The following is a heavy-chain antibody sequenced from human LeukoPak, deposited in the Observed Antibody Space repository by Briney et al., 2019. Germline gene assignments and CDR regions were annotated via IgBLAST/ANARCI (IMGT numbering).Heavy chain of an antibody. V-gene: IGHV3-23*01. J-gene: IGHJ4*02. CDR2: ISTSGRST. D-gene: IGHD2-2*01. Sequence: GGSLRLSCAASGFTFSTYAMSWVRQAPGKGLEWVSTISTSGRSTYYADSVKGRFTISRDNSKNTVYLQMNSLRAEDTAVYYCARGETSSYDYWGQGTLVTVSS. CDR1: GFTFSTYA. CDR3: ARGETSSYDY.